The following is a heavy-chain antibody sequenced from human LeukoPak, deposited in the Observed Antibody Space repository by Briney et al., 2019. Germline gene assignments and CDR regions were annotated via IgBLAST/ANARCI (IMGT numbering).Heavy chain of an antibody. J-gene: IGHJ4*02. CDR3: AKDRGYCGGDCYQRFNY. CDR1: GFTFSSYW. CDR2: INTDGSST. V-gene: IGHV3-74*01. D-gene: IGHD2-21*02. Sequence: GGSLRLSCAASGFTFSSYWMHWVRQAPGKGLVWVSRINTDGSSTSYADSVKGRFTISRDNAKNTLYLQMNSLRAEDTAVYYCAKDRGYCGGDCYQRFNYWGQGTLVTVSS.